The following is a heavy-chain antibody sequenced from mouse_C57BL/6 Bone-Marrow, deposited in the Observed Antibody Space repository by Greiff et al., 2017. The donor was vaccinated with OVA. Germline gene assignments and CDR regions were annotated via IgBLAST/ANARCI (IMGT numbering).Heavy chain of an antibody. V-gene: IGHV1-69*01. CDR2: IDPSDSYT. CDR3: ARSLYYYGSRAWFAY. D-gene: IGHD1-1*01. J-gene: IGHJ3*01. CDR1: GYTFTSYW. Sequence: QVQLQQPGAELVMPGASVKLSCKASGYTFTSYWMHWVKQRPGQGLEWIGEIDPSDSYTNYNQKFKGKSTLTVDKSSSTAYMQLSSLTSEDSAVYYCARSLYYYGSRAWFAYWGQGTLVTVSA.